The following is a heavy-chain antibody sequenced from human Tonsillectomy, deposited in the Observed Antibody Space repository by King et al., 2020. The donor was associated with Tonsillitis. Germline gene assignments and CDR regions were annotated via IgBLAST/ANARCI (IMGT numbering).Heavy chain of an antibody. CDR1: GFTFSDHY. CDR2: TRNKANSYTT. CDR3: ARDRSRCSGGSCYSVGYFDL. J-gene: IGHJ2*01. D-gene: IGHD2-15*01. Sequence: VQLVESGGGLVQPGGSLRLSCAASGFTFSDHYMDWVRQAPGKGLEWVGRTRNKANSYTTEYAASVKGRFTISRDDSKNSLYLQMNSLKTEDTAVYYCARDRSRCSGGSCYSVGYFDLWGRGTLVTVSS. V-gene: IGHV3-72*01.